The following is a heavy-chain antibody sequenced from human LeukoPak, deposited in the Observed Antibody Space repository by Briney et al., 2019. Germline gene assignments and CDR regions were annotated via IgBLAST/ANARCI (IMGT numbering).Heavy chain of an antibody. CDR1: GGSFGGYY. Sequence: PSETLSLTCAVYGGSFGGYYWSWIRQPPGKGLEWIGEINHSGSTNYNPSLKSRVTISVDTSKNQFSLKLSSVTAADTAVYYCARKTMIVVVNWFDPWGQGTLVTVSS. V-gene: IGHV4-34*01. CDR3: ARKTMIVVVNWFDP. D-gene: IGHD3-22*01. J-gene: IGHJ5*02. CDR2: INHSGST.